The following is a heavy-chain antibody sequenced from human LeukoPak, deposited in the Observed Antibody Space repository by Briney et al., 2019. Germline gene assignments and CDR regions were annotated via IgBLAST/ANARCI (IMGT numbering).Heavy chain of an antibody. Sequence: PGGSLRLSCAASGFTFSSYAMTWVRQAPGKGLEWVSGISASGGSTYYAASVKGRFTVSRDKSRNTLSLQMDSLGAEDTAVYYCAIVQRTSSIKGAFDIWGQGTMVTVSS. D-gene: IGHD2-2*01. V-gene: IGHV3-23*01. CDR1: GFTFSSYA. CDR3: AIVQRTSSIKGAFDI. J-gene: IGHJ3*02. CDR2: ISASGGST.